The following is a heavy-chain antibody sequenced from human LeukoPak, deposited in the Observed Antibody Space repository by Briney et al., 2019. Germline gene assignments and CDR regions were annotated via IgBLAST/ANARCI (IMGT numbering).Heavy chain of an antibody. CDR3: ARGKITVTGYYYAMDV. V-gene: IGHV4-39*07. CDR1: GGSISSSSYC. CDR2: VCYSGST. J-gene: IGHJ6*02. Sequence: SETLSLTCTVSGGSISSSSYCWGWIRQPPGKGLEWIGSVCYSGSTNYNPSLMSRVTISVDTSKNQFSLRLSSVTAADTAVYYCARGKITVTGYYYAMDVWGQGTTVTVSS. D-gene: IGHD4-11*01.